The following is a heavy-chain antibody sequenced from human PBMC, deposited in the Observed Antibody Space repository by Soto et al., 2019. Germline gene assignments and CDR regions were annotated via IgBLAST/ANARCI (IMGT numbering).Heavy chain of an antibody. CDR1: GDSVSSNSAA. J-gene: IGHJ6*03. V-gene: IGHV6-1*01. CDR2: TYYRSKWYN. D-gene: IGHD3-3*01. Sequence: SQTLSLTCAISGDSVSSNSAAWNWIRQSPSRGLEWLGRTYYRSKWYNDYAVSVKSRITINPDTSKNQFSLQLNSVTPEDTAVYYCVRDPLQITIFGVVIIPRTVYNYMDVGDKGTAV. CDR3: VRDPLQITIFGVVIIPRTVYNYMDV.